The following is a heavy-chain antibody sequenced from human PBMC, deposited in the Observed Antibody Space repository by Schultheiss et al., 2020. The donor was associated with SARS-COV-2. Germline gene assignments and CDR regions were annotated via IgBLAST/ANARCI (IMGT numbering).Heavy chain of an antibody. CDR3: ARDGDYDILTYDY. D-gene: IGHD3-9*01. Sequence: ASVKVSCKASGYTFTGYYMHWVRQAPGQGLEWMGWMNPNSGNTGYAQKFQGRVTMTRDTSISTAYMELRSLRSDDTAVYYCARDGDYDILTYDYWGQGTLVTVSS. V-gene: IGHV1-2*02. CDR1: GYTFTGYY. J-gene: IGHJ4*02. CDR2: MNPNSGNT.